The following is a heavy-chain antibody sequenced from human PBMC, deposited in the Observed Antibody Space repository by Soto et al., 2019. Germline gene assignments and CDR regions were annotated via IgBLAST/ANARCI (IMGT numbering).Heavy chain of an antibody. CDR3: ARSGDGYNSAFDI. V-gene: IGHV1-18*01. CDR1: GYPFPRSC. D-gene: IGHD5-12*01. J-gene: IGHJ3*02. Sequence: ASVKVPCKASGYPFPRSCICWVRQAPGQGLEWMGWISAYNGNTNYAQKLQGRVTMTTDTSTSTAYMEQRSLRSDDTAVYYCARSGDGYNSAFDIWGQGTMVTVSS. CDR2: ISAYNGNT.